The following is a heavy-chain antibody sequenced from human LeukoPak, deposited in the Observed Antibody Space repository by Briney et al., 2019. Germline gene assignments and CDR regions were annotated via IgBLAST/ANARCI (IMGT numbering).Heavy chain of an antibody. CDR1: GYIFSTYW. D-gene: IGHD7-27*01. Sequence: ESLKISCKGSGYIFSTYWIGWVRQMPGKGLEWMGNIYPGDSDTKYSPSFQGQVTISADKSISTAYLQWGSLKASDTAIYYCARGDSRGLQYWGQGTLVTVSS. CDR3: ARGDSRGLQY. CDR2: IYPGDSDT. V-gene: IGHV5-51*01. J-gene: IGHJ4*02.